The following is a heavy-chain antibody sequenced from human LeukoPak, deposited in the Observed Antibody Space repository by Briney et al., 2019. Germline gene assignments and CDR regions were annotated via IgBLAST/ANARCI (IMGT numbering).Heavy chain of an antibody. CDR3: ARLGRYYYCMDV. V-gene: IGHV3-48*03. D-gene: IGHD6-6*01. CDR1: GLTFSSYE. CDR2: ISSSGSTI. J-gene: IGHJ6*03. Sequence: PGGSVSLFCAPSGLTFSSYEMNWVRQDAGRGLEWVSYISSSGSTIYYADAVKGRFTITRDNSKNTLYLQMNSLRAEDTAVYYCARLGRYYYCMDVWGKGTTVTISS.